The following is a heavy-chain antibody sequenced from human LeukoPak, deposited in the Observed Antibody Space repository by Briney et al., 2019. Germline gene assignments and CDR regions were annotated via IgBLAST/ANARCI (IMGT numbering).Heavy chain of an antibody. Sequence: PGGSLRLSCAASGFTFSSYWMSWVRQAPGKGLEWVSYISSSGNTKYYADSVKGRFAISRDNAKNSLYLQMNSLRVEDTAVYYCAGEYSSSSPLDYWGQGTLVTVSS. CDR2: ISSSGNTK. CDR3: AGEYSSSSPLDY. CDR1: GFTFSSYW. J-gene: IGHJ4*02. D-gene: IGHD6-6*01. V-gene: IGHV3-48*04.